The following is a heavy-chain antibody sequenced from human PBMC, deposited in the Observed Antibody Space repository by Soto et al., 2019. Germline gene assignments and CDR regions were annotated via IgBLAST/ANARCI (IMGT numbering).Heavy chain of an antibody. CDR3: ARRRGYCSGGSCYEYYFDY. V-gene: IGHV4-39*01. J-gene: IGHJ4*02. D-gene: IGHD2-15*01. Sequence: QLQLQESGPGLVKPSETLSLTCTVSGGSISSSSYYWGWIRQPPGKGLEWIGRIYYSGSTYYNPSLKSRVTISVDTSKNQFSLKLSSVTAADTAVYYCARRRGYCSGGSCYEYYFDYWGQGTLVTVSS. CDR2: IYYSGST. CDR1: GGSISSSSYY.